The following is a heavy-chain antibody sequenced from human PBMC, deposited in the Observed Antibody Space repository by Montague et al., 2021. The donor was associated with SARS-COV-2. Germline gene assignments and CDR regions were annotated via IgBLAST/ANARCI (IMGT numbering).Heavy chain of an antibody. CDR1: GGSISPYY. CDR2: IYYTGGT. D-gene: IGHD6-19*01. J-gene: IGHJ4*02. CDR3: ARIAMAATFDS. Sequence: SETLSLTCTVSGGSISPYYWNWIRQPPGKGLEWIGYIYYTGGTKYNPSLKSRVSMPVDTSKNQFSLRLTSVGAADTAVYYYARIAMAATFDSWGQGALVTVSS. V-gene: IGHV4-59*13.